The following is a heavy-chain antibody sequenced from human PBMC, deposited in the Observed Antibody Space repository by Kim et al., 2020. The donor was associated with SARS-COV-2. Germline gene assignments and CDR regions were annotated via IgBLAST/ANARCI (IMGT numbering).Heavy chain of an antibody. CDR2: IKSKTDGGTT. V-gene: IGHV3-15*01. Sequence: GGSLRLSCAASGFTFSNAWMSWVRQAPGKGLEWVGRIKSKTDGGTTDYAAPVKGRFTISRDDSKNTLYLQMNSLKTEDTAVYYCTTESIAVADDEYFQHWGQGTLVTVSS. CDR3: TTESIAVADDEYFQH. D-gene: IGHD6-19*01. J-gene: IGHJ1*01. CDR1: GFTFSNAW.